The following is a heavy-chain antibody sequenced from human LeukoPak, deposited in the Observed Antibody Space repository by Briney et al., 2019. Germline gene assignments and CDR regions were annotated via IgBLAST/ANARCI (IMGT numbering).Heavy chain of an antibody. CDR2: VDPEDGET. CDR1: GGTFSSYA. Sequence: ASVKVSCKASGGTFSSYAISWVRQAPGKGLEWMGLVDPEDGETIYAEKFQGRVTITADTSTDTAYMELSSLRSEDTAVYYCATERRSGSYSDAFDIWGQGTMVTVSS. CDR3: ATERRSGSYSDAFDI. J-gene: IGHJ3*02. D-gene: IGHD1-26*01. V-gene: IGHV1-69-2*01.